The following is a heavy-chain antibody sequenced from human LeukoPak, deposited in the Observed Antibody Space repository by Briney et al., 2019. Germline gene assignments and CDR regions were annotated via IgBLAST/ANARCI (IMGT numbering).Heavy chain of an antibody. J-gene: IGHJ4*02. V-gene: IGHV4-39*07. CDR2: IYYSGST. Sequence: SETLSLTCTVSGGSISSSSYYWGWIRQPPGKGLEWIGSIYYSGSTNYNPSLKSRVTISVDTSKNQFSLKLSSVTAADTAVYYCARDLGSGSHIPWYYFDYWGQGTLVTVSS. CDR1: GGSISSSSYY. D-gene: IGHD3-10*01. CDR3: ARDLGSGSHIPWYYFDY.